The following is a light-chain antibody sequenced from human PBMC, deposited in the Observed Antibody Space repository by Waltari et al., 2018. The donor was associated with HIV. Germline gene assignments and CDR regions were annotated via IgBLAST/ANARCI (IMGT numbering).Light chain of an antibody. CDR2: GNT. CDR3: QSYDSSLRGHV. J-gene: IGLJ1*01. V-gene: IGLV1-40*01. Sequence: QSVLTQPPSVSVAPGPRITISSSVLSSNIGAAFHVHWYQHLPGKAPKVRLYGNTNRPSGVPDRFAGSKSGTSASLAITGLQADDEGDYYCQSYDSSLRGHVFGSGTKVAV. CDR1: SSNIGAAFH.